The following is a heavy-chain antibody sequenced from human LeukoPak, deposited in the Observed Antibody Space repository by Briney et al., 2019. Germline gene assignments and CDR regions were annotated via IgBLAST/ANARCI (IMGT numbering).Heavy chain of an antibody. CDR3: ARIPVVVTATGGAFDI. J-gene: IGHJ3*02. D-gene: IGHD2-21*02. CDR1: GYSFTSYW. V-gene: IGHV5-51*01. CDR2: IYPGDSDT. Sequence: GESLKISCKGSGYSFTSYWIGWVRQMRGKGLEWMGIIYPGDSDTRYSPSFQGQVTISANKSISTAYLQWSSLKASDTAMYYCARIPVVVTATGGAFDIWGQGTMVTVSS.